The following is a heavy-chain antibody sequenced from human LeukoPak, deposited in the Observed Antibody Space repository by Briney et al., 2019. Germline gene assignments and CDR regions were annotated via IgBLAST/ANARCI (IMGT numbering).Heavy chain of an antibody. Sequence: PGGSLRLSCAASGFTFNNYAMSWVRQAPGKGLEWVSAISGSGGSTYYADPLKGRFTISRDNSKNTLYLQMNSLRAEDTAIYYCAKDGIGGIYYDSSGYFDYWGQGTLVTVSS. V-gene: IGHV3-23*01. CDR1: GFTFNNYA. J-gene: IGHJ4*02. D-gene: IGHD3-22*01. CDR2: ISGSGGST. CDR3: AKDGIGGIYYDSSGYFDY.